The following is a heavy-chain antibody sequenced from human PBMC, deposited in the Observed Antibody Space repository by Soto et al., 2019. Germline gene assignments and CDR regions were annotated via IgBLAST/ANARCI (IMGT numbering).Heavy chain of an antibody. J-gene: IGHJ4*02. D-gene: IGHD3-22*01. CDR2: ISRSSSSI. CDR1: GFTFSSYS. CDR3: ARDVGYYYESSGHSRLDY. Sequence: GGSLRLSCAASGFTFSSYSMNWVRQAPGKGLEWVSYISRSSSSIYYADSVKGRFTISRDNAKNSLYLQMNSLRDEDTAVYYCARDVGYYYESSGHSRLDYWGRGT. V-gene: IGHV3-48*02.